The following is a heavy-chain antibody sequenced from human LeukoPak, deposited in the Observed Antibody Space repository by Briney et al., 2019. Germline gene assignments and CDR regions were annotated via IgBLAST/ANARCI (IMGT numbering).Heavy chain of an antibody. CDR1: GFPFSSYW. J-gene: IGHJ4*02. CDR2: ISSSSSYI. CDR3: ARGGDILTGLSDY. Sequence: PGGSLRLSCAASGFPFSSYWMHWVRQAPGKGLVWVSSISSSSSYIYYADSVKGRFTISRDNAKNSLYLQMNSLRAEDTAVYYCARGGDILTGLSDYWGQGTLVTVSS. V-gene: IGHV3-21*01. D-gene: IGHD3-9*01.